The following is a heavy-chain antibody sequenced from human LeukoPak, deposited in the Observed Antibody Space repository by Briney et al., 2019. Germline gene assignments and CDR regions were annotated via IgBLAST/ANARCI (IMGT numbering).Heavy chain of an antibody. D-gene: IGHD3-9*01. J-gene: IGHJ3*02. CDR2: IYYNGST. CDR1: GGSISSSSYY. Sequence: SETLSLTCTVSGGSISSSSYYWGWIRQPPGKGLEWIGSIYYNGSTYYNPSLKSRVTISVDTSKNQFSLKLSSVTAADTAVYYCARGDSYYDILTGYFTDAFDIWGQGTMVTVSS. CDR3: ARGDSYYDILTGYFTDAFDI. V-gene: IGHV4-39*07.